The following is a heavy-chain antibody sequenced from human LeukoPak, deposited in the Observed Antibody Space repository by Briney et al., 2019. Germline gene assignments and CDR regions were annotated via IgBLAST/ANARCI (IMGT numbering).Heavy chain of an antibody. V-gene: IGHV3-74*01. CDR3: SRGLTGGTPYYFER. CDR2: IMSDESTT. CDR1: GFTFSSYW. Sequence: GGSRRLSGAASGFTFSSYWMHWVRQAPGKGLVWVSRIMSDESTTSYADSVKGRFTISRDNAKNTLYLQMNSLRAEDTAVYYCSRGLTGGTPYYFERWGQGTLVTVSS. D-gene: IGHD1-26*01. J-gene: IGHJ4*02.